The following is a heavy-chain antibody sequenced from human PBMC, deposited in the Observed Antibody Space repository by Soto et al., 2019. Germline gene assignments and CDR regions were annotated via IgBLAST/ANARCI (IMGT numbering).Heavy chain of an antibody. Sequence: TSETLSLTCAVYGGSFSGYYWSWIRQPPGKGLEWIGEINHSGSTNYNPSLKSRVTISVDTSKNQFSLKLSSVTAADTAVYYCAREDTIFGVVIIGGDAFDIWGQGTMVTVSS. CDR3: AREDTIFGVVIIGGDAFDI. CDR1: GGSFSGYY. J-gene: IGHJ3*02. V-gene: IGHV4-34*01. CDR2: INHSGST. D-gene: IGHD3-3*01.